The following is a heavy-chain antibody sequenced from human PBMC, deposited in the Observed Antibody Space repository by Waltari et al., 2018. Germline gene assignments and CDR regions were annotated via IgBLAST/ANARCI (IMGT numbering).Heavy chain of an antibody. CDR1: GGSCSGYY. V-gene: IGHV4-34*01. J-gene: IGHJ6*03. CDR3: ARGRPYYYYYMDV. Sequence: QVQLQQWGAGLLKPSETLSLPCAVYGGSCSGYYWSWCRQPPGKGLEGMGEINHSGSTNYNPSLKSRVTISVDTSKNQFSLKLSSVTAADTAVYYCARGRPYYYYYMDVWGKGTTVTVSS. CDR2: INHSGST.